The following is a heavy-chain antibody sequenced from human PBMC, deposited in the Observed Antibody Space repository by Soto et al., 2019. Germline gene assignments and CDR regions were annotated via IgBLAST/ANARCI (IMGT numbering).Heavy chain of an antibody. V-gene: IGHV4-4*02. CDR2: IKHTVDA. CDR3: AREGRLYWLES. Sequence: SETLSLTCAVAGDSIKTETCWSWLRQLPGTGLECIGEIKHTVDANANPALRSRVSISVETTKNQFFLNLRSVSAADTAVYFCAREGRLYWLESWGQGTLVTVSS. J-gene: IGHJ5*01. CDR1: GDSIKTETC.